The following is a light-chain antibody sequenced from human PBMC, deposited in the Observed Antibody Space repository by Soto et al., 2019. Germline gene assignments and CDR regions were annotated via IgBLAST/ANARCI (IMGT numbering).Light chain of an antibody. Sequence: DIQVNQSPSTLSASVGDRVAISCRASQNINRLLAWYQQKPGKAPQLLIYDASTLESGVPSRFSGSGSGTEFTLSISSLQPDDFATYYCQQHYIHWTFGQGTKVDI. CDR3: QQHYIHWT. CDR1: QNINRL. J-gene: IGKJ1*01. V-gene: IGKV1-5*01. CDR2: DAS.